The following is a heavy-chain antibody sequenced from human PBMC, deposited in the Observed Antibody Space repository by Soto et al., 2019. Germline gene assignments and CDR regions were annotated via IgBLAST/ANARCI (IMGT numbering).Heavy chain of an antibody. Sequence: EVQVVESGGGLIQPGGSLRLSCAASGFTVSSNYMSWVRQAPGKGLEWVSIIYSDGGTYYADSVKGRFTISRDNSKHTLYFQMNRLRAEDTAVYYCARRVGYAFGMDVWGRGTTVTVSS. CDR2: IYSDGGT. CDR1: GFTVSSNY. J-gene: IGHJ6*02. CDR3: ARRVGYAFGMDV. D-gene: IGHD5-12*01. V-gene: IGHV3-53*01.